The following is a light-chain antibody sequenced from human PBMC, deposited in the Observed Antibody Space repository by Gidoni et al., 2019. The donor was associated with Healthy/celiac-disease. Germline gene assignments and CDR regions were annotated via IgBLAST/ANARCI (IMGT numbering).Light chain of an antibody. CDR3: QQYGSSTGWT. CDR1: QSVSSSH. Sequence: EIVLTHSPGTLSLSPGERATLPCRASQSVSSSHLAWYQQKPGQAPRPLIYGASSRATGSPDRFSGSGSGTDFTLTISRLEPEDFAVYYCQQYGSSTGWTFXXXTKVEIK. V-gene: IGKV3-20*01. J-gene: IGKJ1*01. CDR2: GAS.